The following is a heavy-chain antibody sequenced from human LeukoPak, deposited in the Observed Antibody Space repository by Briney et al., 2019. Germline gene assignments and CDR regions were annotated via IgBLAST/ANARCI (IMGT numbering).Heavy chain of an antibody. D-gene: IGHD6-13*01. V-gene: IGHV4-34*01. CDR2: INHSGST. CDR1: GFTFSDYY. Sequence: PGGSLRLSCAASGFTFSDYYMSWIRQAPGKGLEWIGEINHSGSTNYNPSLKSRVTISVDTSKNQFSLKLSSVTAADTAVYYCARGVIAAGGNDFDYWGQGTLVTVSS. J-gene: IGHJ4*02. CDR3: ARGVIAAGGNDFDY.